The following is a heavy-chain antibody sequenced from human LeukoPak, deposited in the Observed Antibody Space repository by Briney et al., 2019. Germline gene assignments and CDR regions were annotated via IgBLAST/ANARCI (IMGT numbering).Heavy chain of an antibody. D-gene: IGHD3-10*01. Sequence: GGSLRLSCAASGFTFDDYGMSWVRQAPGKGLEWVSGINWSGSSTGYADSVKGRFTISRDNAKNSLYLQMNSLRAEDTALYYCARVPHYYGSGTYLSYFDYWGQGTLVTVSS. J-gene: IGHJ4*02. CDR2: INWSGSST. V-gene: IGHV3-20*04. CDR3: ARVPHYYGSGTYLSYFDY. CDR1: GFTFDDYG.